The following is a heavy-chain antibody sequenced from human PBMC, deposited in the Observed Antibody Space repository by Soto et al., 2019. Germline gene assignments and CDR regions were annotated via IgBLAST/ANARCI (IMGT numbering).Heavy chain of an antibody. J-gene: IGHJ5*01. D-gene: IGHD2-15*01. V-gene: IGHV4-30-4*01. CDR2: IYKSTTA. CDR3: ARGRYCLTGRCFPNWFDS. Sequence: SETLSLTCSVSGDSISTVDYFWAWIRQPPGQALEYIGYIYKSTTAYYRPSFEGRVAISLDTSNSQLSLTVTSVTAADTAVYFCARGRYCLTGRCFPNWFDSWGQGTLVTVSS. CDR1: GDSISTVDYF.